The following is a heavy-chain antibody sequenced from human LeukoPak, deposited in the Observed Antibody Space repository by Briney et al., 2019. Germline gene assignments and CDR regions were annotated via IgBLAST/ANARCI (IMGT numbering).Heavy chain of an antibody. CDR3: ITMVRGVTYTFDY. Sequence: SETLSLTCTVSGGSISSSSYYWGWIRQPPGKGLEWIGSIYYSGSTYYNPSLKSRVTISVDTSKNQFSLKLSSVAAADTAVYYCITMVRGVTYTFDYWGQGTLVTVSS. J-gene: IGHJ4*02. V-gene: IGHV4-39*01. CDR2: IYYSGST. D-gene: IGHD3-10*01. CDR1: GGSISSSSYY.